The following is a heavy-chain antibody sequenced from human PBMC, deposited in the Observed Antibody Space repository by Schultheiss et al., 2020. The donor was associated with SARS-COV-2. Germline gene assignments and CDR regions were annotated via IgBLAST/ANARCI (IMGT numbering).Heavy chain of an antibody. D-gene: IGHD4-17*01. V-gene: IGHV4-4*07. Sequence: SETLSLTCTVSGGSISTYYWSWIRQPPGKGLEWIGRMYISGSTNYNPSLRSRVTMSLDRSKNQFSLKLSSVTAADTAVYYCARDSDYGNFDYWGQGTLVTVSS. CDR3: ARDSDYGNFDY. J-gene: IGHJ4*02. CDR1: GGSISTYY. CDR2: MYISGST.